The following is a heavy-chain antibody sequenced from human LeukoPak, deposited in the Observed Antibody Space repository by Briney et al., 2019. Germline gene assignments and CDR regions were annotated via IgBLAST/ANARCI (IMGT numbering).Heavy chain of an antibody. Sequence: SETLSLTCAVSGGSISSGGYSWSWIRQPPGKGLEWIGYIYHSGSTYYNPSLKSRVTISVDRSKNQFSLKLSSVTAADTAVYYCARVAVAGKGYFQHWGQGTLVTVSS. CDR1: GGSISSGGYS. CDR2: IYHSGST. D-gene: IGHD6-19*01. J-gene: IGHJ1*01. V-gene: IGHV4-30-2*01. CDR3: ARVAVAGKGYFQH.